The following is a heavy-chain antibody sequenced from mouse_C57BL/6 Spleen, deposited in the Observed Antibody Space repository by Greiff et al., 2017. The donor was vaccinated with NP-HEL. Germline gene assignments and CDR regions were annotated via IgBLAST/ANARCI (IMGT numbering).Heavy chain of an antibody. CDR1: GYTFTDYE. CDR3: TRGIYDGFAY. J-gene: IGHJ3*01. Sequence: QVQLQQSGAELVRPGASVTLSCKASGYTFTDYEMHWVKQTPVHGLEWIGAIDPETGGTAYNQKFKGKAILTADKSSSTAYMELRSLTSEDSAAYYCTRGIYDGFAYWGQGTLVTVSA. V-gene: IGHV1-15*01. D-gene: IGHD2-12*01. CDR2: IDPETGGT.